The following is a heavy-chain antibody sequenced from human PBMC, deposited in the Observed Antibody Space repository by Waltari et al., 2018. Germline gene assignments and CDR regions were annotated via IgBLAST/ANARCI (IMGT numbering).Heavy chain of an antibody. V-gene: IGHV3-21*01. CDR2: ISSSSSYI. Sequence: EVQLVESGGGLVKPGGSLRLSCAASGFTFSSYSMNWVRQAPGKGLEWVSSISSSSSYIYYADSVKGRFTISRDNAKNSLYLQMNSLRAEDTAVYYCARVGLEAVAGAYYFDYWGQGTLVTVSS. J-gene: IGHJ4*02. CDR1: GFTFSSYS. D-gene: IGHD6-19*01. CDR3: ARVGLEAVAGAYYFDY.